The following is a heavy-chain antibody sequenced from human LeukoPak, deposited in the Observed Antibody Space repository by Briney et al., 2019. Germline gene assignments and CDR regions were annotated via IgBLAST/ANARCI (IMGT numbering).Heavy chain of an antibody. CDR2: ISAYNGNT. V-gene: IGHV1-18*01. D-gene: IGHD3-22*01. CDR3: ARDQRRGHYYDSSGTLGNY. J-gene: IGHJ4*02. Sequence: ASVKVSCKASGYTFTSYGISWVRQAPGQGLEWMGWISAYNGNTNYAQKLQGRVTMTTDTSTSTAYMELRSLRSDDTAVYYCARDQRRGHYYDSSGTLGNYWGQGTLVTVSS. CDR1: GYTFTSYG.